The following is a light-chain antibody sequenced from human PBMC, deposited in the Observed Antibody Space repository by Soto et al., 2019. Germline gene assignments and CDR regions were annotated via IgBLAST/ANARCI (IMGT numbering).Light chain of an antibody. CDR3: AAWDDSLSAL. CDR2: RNN. J-gene: IGLJ2*01. CDR1: SSNIGSNY. Sequence: QSVLTQPPSASGTPGQRVTISCSGSSSNIGSNYVYWHQQLPGTAPKLLIYRNNQRPSGVPDRFSGSKSGTSASLAISGLRSEDEADYYCAAWDDSLSALFGGGTQLTVL. V-gene: IGLV1-47*01.